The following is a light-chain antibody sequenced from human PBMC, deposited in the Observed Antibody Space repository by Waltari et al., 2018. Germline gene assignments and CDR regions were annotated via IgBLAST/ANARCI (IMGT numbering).Light chain of an antibody. V-gene: IGLV2-14*01. CDR2: DVS. Sequence: QSALTQPASVSGSPGQSITISCTGTSSDGGGYKYVSWYQQHPGKAPKLMIYDVSKRPSGGSNRFSGSKSGNTASLTISGLQAEDEADYYCSSYTSSSTYVFGTGTKVTVL. CDR3: SSYTSSSTYV. CDR1: SSDGGGYKY. J-gene: IGLJ1*01.